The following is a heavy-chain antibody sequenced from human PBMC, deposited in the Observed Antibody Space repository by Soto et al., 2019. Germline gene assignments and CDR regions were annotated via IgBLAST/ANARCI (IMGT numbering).Heavy chain of an antibody. CDR3: ARVVLVPAAILDY. CDR2: IYHSGST. Sequence: PSETLSLTCAVSGGSISSSNWWSWVRQPPGKGLEWIGEIYHSGSTNYNPSLKSRVTISVDKSKNQFSLRLSSVTAADTAVYYCARVVLVPAAILDYWGQGTLVTVSS. CDR1: GGSISSSNW. J-gene: IGHJ4*02. V-gene: IGHV4-4*02. D-gene: IGHD2-2*01.